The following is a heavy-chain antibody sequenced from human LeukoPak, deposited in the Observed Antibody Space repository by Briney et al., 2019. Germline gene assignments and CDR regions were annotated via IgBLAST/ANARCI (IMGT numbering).Heavy chain of an antibody. V-gene: IGHV3-23*01. CDR1: GFTFSSSA. CDR3: ARGDSSGWYPGDY. J-gene: IGHJ4*02. CDR2: ISNNGGYT. Sequence: GGSLRLSCAASGFTFSSSAMSWVRQAPGKGLEWVSAISNNGGYTYYADSVQGRFTISRDNSKNSLYLQMNSLRAEDTAVYYCARGDSSGWYPGDYWGQGTLVTVSS. D-gene: IGHD6-19*01.